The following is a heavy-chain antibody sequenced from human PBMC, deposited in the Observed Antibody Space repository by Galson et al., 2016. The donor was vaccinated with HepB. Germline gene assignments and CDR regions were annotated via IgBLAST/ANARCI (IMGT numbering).Heavy chain of an antibody. D-gene: IGHD6-6*01. J-gene: IGHJ6*02. Sequence: SETLSLTCAVYGGSFSTYYWTWIRQPPGKGLEWIGEINRSGSANYNPSLKSRVTISVATSKNQFSLKLTSVTAADSAVYYCARGLVYFDFGMDVRGQGTTVTVSS. V-gene: IGHV4-34*01. CDR2: INRSGSA. CDR3: ARGLVYFDFGMDV. CDR1: GGSFSTYY.